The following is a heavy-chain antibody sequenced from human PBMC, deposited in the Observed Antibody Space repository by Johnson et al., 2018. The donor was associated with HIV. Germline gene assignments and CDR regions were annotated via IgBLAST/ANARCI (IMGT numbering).Heavy chain of an antibody. D-gene: IGHD3-9*01. V-gene: IGHV3-30-3*01. CDR2: ILYDGSNK. CDR1: GFTFSSYA. J-gene: IGHJ3*02. Sequence: QVQLVESGGGVVQPGRSLRLSCAASGFTFSSYAMHWVRQAPGKGLEWVAVILYDGSNKYYADSVKGRFTISRDNSKNTLYLQMNSLRAEDTAVYYCAKDTIAGVKGDSLIWGQGTMVTVSS. CDR3: AKDTIAGVKGDSLI.